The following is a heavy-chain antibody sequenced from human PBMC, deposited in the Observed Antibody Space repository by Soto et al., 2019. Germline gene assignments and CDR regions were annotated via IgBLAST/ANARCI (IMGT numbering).Heavy chain of an antibody. CDR2: LSFDGITK. V-gene: IGHV3-30*18. D-gene: IGHD1-26*01. J-gene: IGHJ6*01. CDR1: GFSFSSYG. Sequence: LRLSCEASGFSFSSYGMHWVRQAPGKGLEWVAGLSFDGITKHYADSVKGQFTISRDNSKNTMYLQMNSLRPEDTAIYYCAKGGAWELLPDFGMDVWGQGTTVTVSS. CDR3: AKGGAWELLPDFGMDV.